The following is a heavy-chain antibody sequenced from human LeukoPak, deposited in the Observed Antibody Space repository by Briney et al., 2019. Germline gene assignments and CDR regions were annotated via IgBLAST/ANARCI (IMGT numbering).Heavy chain of an antibody. D-gene: IGHD3-9*01. CDR1: GGSFSGYY. Sequence: SETLSLTCAVYGGSFSGYYWSWIRQPPGKGLEWIGEINHSGSTNYNPSLKSRVTISVDTSKNQFSLKLSSVTAADTAVYYCARHPVLRRYFDWLPYYFDYWGQGTLGNVSS. CDR3: ARHPVLRRYFDWLPYYFDY. CDR2: INHSGST. V-gene: IGHV4-34*01. J-gene: IGHJ4*02.